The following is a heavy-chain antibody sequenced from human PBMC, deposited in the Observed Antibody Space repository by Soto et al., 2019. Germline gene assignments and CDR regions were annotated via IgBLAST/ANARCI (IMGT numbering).Heavy chain of an antibody. CDR2: IYHSGSN. CDR3: ARDLVITMVRGGENWLDP. J-gene: IGHJ5*02. V-gene: IGHV4-4*02. D-gene: IGHD3-10*01. Sequence: LSLTCAVSGGSISSSNWWSLVRQPPGKWLEWIGEIYHSGSNNYNPSLKSRVTISVDKSKNQFSLKLSSVTAEDTAVYYCARDLVITMVRGGENWLDPWGQGTLVTVSS. CDR1: GGSISSSNW.